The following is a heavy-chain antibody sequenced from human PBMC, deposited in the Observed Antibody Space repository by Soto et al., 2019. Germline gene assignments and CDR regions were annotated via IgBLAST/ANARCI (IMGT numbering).Heavy chain of an antibody. D-gene: IGHD2-2*02. J-gene: IGHJ6*02. Sequence: GGSLRLSCAASGFTFSSYGMHWVRQAPGKGLEWVAAIWYDGSNKYYADSVKGRFTISRDNSKNTLYLQMNSLRAEDTAVYYCARVHSCSSTSCYNRAEDSSSWYVGYYGMDVWGQGTTVTVSS. V-gene: IGHV3-33*01. CDR1: GFTFSSYG. CDR2: IWYDGSNK. CDR3: ARVHSCSSTSCYNRAEDSSSWYVGYYGMDV.